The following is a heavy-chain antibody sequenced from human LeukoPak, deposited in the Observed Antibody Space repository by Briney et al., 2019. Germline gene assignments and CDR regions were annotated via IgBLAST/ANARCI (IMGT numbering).Heavy chain of an antibody. V-gene: IGHV3-30*18. Sequence: GGSLRLSCAASGFPFSSYGMHWVRQAPGEGLEWVAVISYDGSNKYYADSVKGRFTISRDNSKNTPYLQVNSLRAEDTAVYYCAKDLDSIVVVPAAPDYWGQGTLVTVSS. CDR3: AKDLDSIVVVPAAPDY. J-gene: IGHJ4*02. CDR1: GFPFSSYG. D-gene: IGHD2-2*01. CDR2: ISYDGSNK.